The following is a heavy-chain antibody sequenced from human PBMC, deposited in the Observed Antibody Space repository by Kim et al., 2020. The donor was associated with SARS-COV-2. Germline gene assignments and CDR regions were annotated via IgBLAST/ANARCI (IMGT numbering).Heavy chain of an antibody. CDR2: FDPEDGET. CDR3: ATDPGYYGSGSYLGY. Sequence: ASVKVSCKVSGYTLTELSMHWVRQAPGKGLEWMGGFDPEDGETIYAQKFQGRVTMTEDTSTDTAYMELSSLRSEDTAVYYCATDPGYYGSGSYLGYWGQGTLVTVSS. CDR1: GYTLTELS. V-gene: IGHV1-24*01. D-gene: IGHD3-10*01. J-gene: IGHJ4*02.